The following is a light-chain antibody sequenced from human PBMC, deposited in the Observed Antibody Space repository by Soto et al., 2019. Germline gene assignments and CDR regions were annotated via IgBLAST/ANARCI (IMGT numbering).Light chain of an antibody. Sequence: QSALTQPASVSGSPGQSITISCTGTSSDVGAYNYVSWYQQHPGKAPKLMICEVSNRPSGVSNRFSGSKSGNTASLTISGLQAEDEADYYCSYTTSSTLLFGGGTKVTVL. V-gene: IGLV2-14*01. CDR3: CSYTTSSTLL. CDR2: EVS. CDR1: SSDVGAYNY. J-gene: IGLJ3*02.